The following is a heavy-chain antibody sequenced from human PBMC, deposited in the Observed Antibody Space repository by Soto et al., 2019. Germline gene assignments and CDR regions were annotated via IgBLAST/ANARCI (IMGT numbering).Heavy chain of an antibody. J-gene: IGHJ3*02. CDR3: ARRLGHCGGDCVFDAFDI. Sequence: LGESLKISCKGSGYSFTSYWISWVRQMPGKGLEWMGRIDPSDSYTNYSPSFQGHVTISADKSISTAYLQWSSLKASDTAMYYCARRLGHCGGDCVFDAFDIWGQGTMVTVSS. V-gene: IGHV5-10-1*01. D-gene: IGHD2-21*02. CDR1: GYSFTSYW. CDR2: IDPSDSYT.